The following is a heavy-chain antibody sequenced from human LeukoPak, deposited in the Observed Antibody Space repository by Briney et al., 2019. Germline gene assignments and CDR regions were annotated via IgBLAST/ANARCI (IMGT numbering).Heavy chain of an antibody. CDR3: AKGRSSGSYFAAFLDY. Sequence: GGSLRLSCAASGFSFDDYAMHWVRQAPGKGLEWVAFIRYDGSNKYYADSVKGRFTISRDNSKNTLYLQMNSLRAEDTAVYYCAKGRSSGSYFAAFLDYWGQGTLVTVSS. CDR1: GFSFDDYA. V-gene: IGHV3-30*02. CDR2: IRYDGSNK. D-gene: IGHD1-26*01. J-gene: IGHJ4*02.